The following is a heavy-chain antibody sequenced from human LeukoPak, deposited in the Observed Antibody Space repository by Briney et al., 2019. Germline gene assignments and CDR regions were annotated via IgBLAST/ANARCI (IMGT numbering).Heavy chain of an antibody. J-gene: IGHJ4*02. CDR2: IDGNGIST. Sequence: KPGGSLRLSCAASRFTFNNYAMTWVRQAPGKGLEWVSAIDGNGISTYYADSVKGRFSISRDNSKNTLYLQMNSLRAEDTAVYYCARERLAGRYFDYWGQGTLVTVSS. CDR3: ARERLAGRYFDY. CDR1: RFTFNNYA. V-gene: IGHV3-23*01. D-gene: IGHD4-17*01.